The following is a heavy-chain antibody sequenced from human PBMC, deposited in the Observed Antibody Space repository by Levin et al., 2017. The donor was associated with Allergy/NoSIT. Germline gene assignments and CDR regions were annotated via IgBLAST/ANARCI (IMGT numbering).Heavy chain of an antibody. J-gene: IGHJ6*02. Sequence: GGSLRLSCAASGFTFSSYAMSWVRQAPGKGLEWVSAISGSGGSTYYADSVKGRFTISRDNSKNTLYLQMNSLRAEDTAVYYCAASTLVLRFLEWFQTRYYYGMDGWGQGTTVTVSS. CDR1: GFTFSSYA. CDR2: ISGSGGST. CDR3: AASTLVLRFLEWFQTRYYYGMDG. D-gene: IGHD3-3*01. V-gene: IGHV3-23*01.